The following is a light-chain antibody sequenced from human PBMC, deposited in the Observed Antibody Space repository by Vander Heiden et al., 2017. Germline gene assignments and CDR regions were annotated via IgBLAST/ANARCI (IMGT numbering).Light chain of an antibody. J-gene: IGLJ3*02. CDR2: NVG. CDR1: SRDVGGYDY. V-gene: IGLV2-11*01. Sequence: QYALTQPRPVSWFPGQSVNIPCTGSSRDVGGYDYGSWYQQYPAKAPATIPKLLIFNVGTRAAGVPHRFSGSKSGDTASLTILGPEDEDDYDYYCCSSAGNFAVFGGGTRLTVL. CDR3: CSSAGNFAV.